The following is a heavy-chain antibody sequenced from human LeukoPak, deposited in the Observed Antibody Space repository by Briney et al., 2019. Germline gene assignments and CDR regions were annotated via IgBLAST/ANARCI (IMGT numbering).Heavy chain of an antibody. V-gene: IGHV3-53*01. CDR1: GFIVSSNY. CDR3: ARDPHGYNSYFDY. Sequence: PGGSLRLSCAASGFIVSSNYMNWVRQAPGKGLEWVSVIYTDGSTYYADSVKGRFTISRDISRNTVHLQMNSLRAGDTAVYYCARDPHGYNSYFDYWGQGTLVTLSS. CDR2: IYTDGST. J-gene: IGHJ4*02. D-gene: IGHD5-24*01.